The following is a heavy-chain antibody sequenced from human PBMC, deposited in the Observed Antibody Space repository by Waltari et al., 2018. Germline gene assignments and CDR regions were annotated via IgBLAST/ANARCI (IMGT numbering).Heavy chain of an antibody. V-gene: IGHV3-7*01. CDR3: ARDYYYYMDV. CDR1: GLTLGNYW. CDR2: IKQDGSEK. Sequence: EMQLVESGGGLVQPGGSLRLSCSLSGLTLGNYWMTWDRQAPGKGVEWVANIKQDGSEKSYVDSVKGRFTISRDNAKNSVYLQMNSVRAEDTALYYCARDYYYYMDVWGKGTTVTVSS. J-gene: IGHJ6*03.